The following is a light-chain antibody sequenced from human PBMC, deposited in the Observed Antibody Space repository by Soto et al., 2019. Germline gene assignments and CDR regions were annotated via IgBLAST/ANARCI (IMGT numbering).Light chain of an antibody. CDR1: SSDVGGYNY. J-gene: IGLJ2*01. CDR2: DVS. V-gene: IGLV2-14*01. Sequence: QSVLTQPASVSGSPGQSITISYTGTSSDVGGYNYVSWYQQHPGKAPKLMIYDVSNRPSGVSNRFSGSKSGNTASLTISGLQAEDEADYYCSSYTSSNTLVFGGGTKVTVL. CDR3: SSYTSSNTLV.